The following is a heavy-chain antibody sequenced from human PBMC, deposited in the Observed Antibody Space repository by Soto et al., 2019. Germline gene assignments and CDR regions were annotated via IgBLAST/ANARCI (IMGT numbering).Heavy chain of an antibody. V-gene: IGHV4-34*01. CDR3: ARGLVDTAITGRFDY. CDR2: INHSGST. D-gene: IGHD5-18*01. J-gene: IGHJ4*02. Sequence: SETLSLTCAVYGGTFSGYYWSWIRQPPGKGLEWIGEINHSGSTNYNPSLKSRVTISVDTSKNQFSLKLSSVTAADTAAYYCARGLVDTAITGRFDYWGQGTLVTVSS. CDR1: GGTFSGYY.